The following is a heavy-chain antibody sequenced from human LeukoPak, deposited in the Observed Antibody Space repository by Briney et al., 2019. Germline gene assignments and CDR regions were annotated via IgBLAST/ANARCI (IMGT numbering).Heavy chain of an antibody. V-gene: IGHV3-23*01. CDR3: AKDLEWEWVLTSAFDI. Sequence: GASLRLSCAASGFTFSSYAMSWVRQAPGKGLEWVSAISGSGGSTYYADSVKGRFTISRDNSKNTLYLQMNSLRAEDTAVYYCAKDLEWEWVLTSAFDIWGQGTMVTVSS. D-gene: IGHD4/OR15-4a*01. J-gene: IGHJ3*02. CDR2: ISGSGGST. CDR1: GFTFSSYA.